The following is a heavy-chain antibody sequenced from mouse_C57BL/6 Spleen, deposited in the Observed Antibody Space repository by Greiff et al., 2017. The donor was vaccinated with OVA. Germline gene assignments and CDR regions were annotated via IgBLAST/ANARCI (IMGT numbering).Heavy chain of an antibody. CDR2: IDPSDSYT. Sequence: QVQLQQSGAELVKPGASVKLSCKASGYTFTSYWMQWVKQRPGQGLEWIGEIDPSDSYTNYNPKFKGKATLTVDTSSSTAYMQLSSLTSEDSAVYYCARVLPHWYFEVWGTGTTVTVSS. D-gene: IGHD2-10*01. J-gene: IGHJ1*03. CDR3: ARVLPHWYFEV. V-gene: IGHV1-50*01. CDR1: GYTFTSYW.